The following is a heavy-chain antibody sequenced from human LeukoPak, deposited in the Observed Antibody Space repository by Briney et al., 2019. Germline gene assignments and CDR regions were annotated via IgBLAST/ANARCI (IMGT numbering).Heavy chain of an antibody. J-gene: IGHJ6*03. CDR3: ARVAGTYCSSTSCYNDYYYMDV. D-gene: IGHD2-2*02. V-gene: IGHV4-59*08. CDR2: IYYSGST. CDR1: GGSISSYY. Sequence: SGTLSLTCTVSGGSISSYYWSWIRQPPGKGLEWIGYIYYSGSTNYNPSLKSRVTISVDTSKNQFSLKLSSVTAADTAVYYCARVAGTYCSSTSCYNDYYYMDVWGKGTTVTVSS.